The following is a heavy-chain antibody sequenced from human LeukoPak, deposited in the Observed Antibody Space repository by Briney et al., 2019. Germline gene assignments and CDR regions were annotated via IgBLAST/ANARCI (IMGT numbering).Heavy chain of an antibody. CDR1: GFTFDDYA. Sequence: GRSLRLSCAASGFTFDDYAMHWVRQAPGKGLEWVSGISWNSGSIGYADSVKGRFTISRDNSKNSLFVQMNSLRAEDTAVYFCAKSRSGSANWALQIFDNWGQGTLVTVSS. D-gene: IGHD1-1*01. J-gene: IGHJ4*02. CDR3: AKSRSGSANWALQIFDN. CDR2: ISWNSGSI. V-gene: IGHV3-9*01.